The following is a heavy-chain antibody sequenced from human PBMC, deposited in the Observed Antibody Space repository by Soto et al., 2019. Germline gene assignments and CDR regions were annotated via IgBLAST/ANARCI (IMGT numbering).Heavy chain of an antibody. J-gene: IGHJ4*02. V-gene: IGHV3-23*01. D-gene: IGHD2-8*01. CDR1: GFTFSSYA. CDR2: ISGSGGST. Sequence: GGSLRLSCAASGFTFSSYAMSWVRQAPGKGLEWVSAISGSGGSTYYADSVKGRFTISRDNSKNTLYLQMNSLRAEDTAVYYCAKDFRYCTNGVCYFDYWGQGTLGTVSS. CDR3: AKDFRYCTNGVCYFDY.